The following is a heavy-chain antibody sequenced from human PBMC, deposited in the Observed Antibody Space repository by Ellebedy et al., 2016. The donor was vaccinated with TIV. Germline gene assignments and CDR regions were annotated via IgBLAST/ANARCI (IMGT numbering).Heavy chain of an antibody. CDR2: IYFSGSS. V-gene: IGHV4-59*01. Sequence: MPSETLSLTCTVSGVSISGFHWTWIRQPPGKGLAWIGYIYFSGSSNYNTSLKSRVTMAVDTSKNQFSLKLSSVTAADTAVYYCVRWVGHFDFWGQGTMVSVSS. J-gene: IGHJ4*02. CDR1: GVSISGFH. D-gene: IGHD1-26*01. CDR3: VRWVGHFDF.